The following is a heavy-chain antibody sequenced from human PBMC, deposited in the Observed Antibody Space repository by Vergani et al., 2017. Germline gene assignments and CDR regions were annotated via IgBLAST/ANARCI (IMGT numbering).Heavy chain of an antibody. Sequence: QVQLQESGPGLVKPSETLSLTCAVSGYSISSGYYWGWIRQPPGKGLEWIGSIYHSGSTYYNPSLKSRVTISVDTSKNQFSLKLSSVTAADTAVYYCARHGFLSEYYFDYWGQGTLVTVSS. CDR3: ARHGFLSEYYFDY. V-gene: IGHV4-38-2*01. D-gene: IGHD2/OR15-2a*01. J-gene: IGHJ4*02. CDR1: GYSISSGYY. CDR2: IYHSGST.